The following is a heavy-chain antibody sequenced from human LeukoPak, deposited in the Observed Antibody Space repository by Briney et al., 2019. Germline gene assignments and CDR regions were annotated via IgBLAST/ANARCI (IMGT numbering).Heavy chain of an antibody. J-gene: IGHJ4*02. D-gene: IGHD3-9*01. CDR3: AKDNPTHYDILTGYHDYDY. V-gene: IGHV3-23*01. Sequence: GGSLRLSCAASGFTFSSYAMSRVRQAPGKGLEWVSAISGSGGSTYYADSVKGRFTISRDNSKNTLYLQMNSLRAEDTAVYYCAKDNPTHYDILTGYHDYDYWGQGTLVTVSS. CDR2: ISGSGGST. CDR1: GFTFSSYA.